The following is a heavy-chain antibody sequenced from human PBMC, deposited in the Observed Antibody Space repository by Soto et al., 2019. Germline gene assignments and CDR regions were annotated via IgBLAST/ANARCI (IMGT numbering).Heavy chain of an antibody. Sequence: SETLSLTCAVYGGSFSGYYWSWIRQPPGKGLEWIGEINHSGSTNYNPSLKSRVTISVDTSKKQFSLKLSSVTAADTAVYYCARVCGGDCHNGMDVWGQGTTVTVSS. D-gene: IGHD2-21*02. V-gene: IGHV4-34*01. CDR2: INHSGST. CDR3: ARVCGGDCHNGMDV. CDR1: GGSFSGYY. J-gene: IGHJ6*02.